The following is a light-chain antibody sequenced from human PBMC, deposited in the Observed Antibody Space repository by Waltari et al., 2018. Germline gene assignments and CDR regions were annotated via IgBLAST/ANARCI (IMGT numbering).Light chain of an antibody. V-gene: IGKV3-11*01. CDR2: DSS. CDR1: QSVRGY. Sequence: EIVLTQSPATLSLSPGERATLSCRASQSVRGYLAWYQQKPGQAPRLLIYDSSYRATGIPVRFSARRSETDFTLTISSLEPEDFAVYYCQQRSSWPGTFGQGTRLEIK. J-gene: IGKJ5*01. CDR3: QQRSSWPGT.